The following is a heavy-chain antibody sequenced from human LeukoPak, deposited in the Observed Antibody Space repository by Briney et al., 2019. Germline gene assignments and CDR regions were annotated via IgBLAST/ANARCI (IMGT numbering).Heavy chain of an antibody. Sequence: GGSLRLSCAASGFTFSSYAMSWVRQAPGKGLEWVSAISGSGGSTYYADSVKGRFTISRDNSKNTLYLQMNSLRAEDTAVYYCAKDPWFSYYDSSGYQFFFDYWGQGTLVTVSS. CDR1: GFTFSSYA. J-gene: IGHJ4*02. CDR2: ISGSGGST. CDR3: AKDPWFSYYDSSGYQFFFDY. D-gene: IGHD3-22*01. V-gene: IGHV3-23*01.